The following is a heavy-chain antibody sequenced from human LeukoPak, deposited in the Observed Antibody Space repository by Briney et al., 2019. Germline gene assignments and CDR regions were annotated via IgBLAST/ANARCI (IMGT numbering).Heavy chain of an antibody. Sequence: PGGSLRLSCAASGFTFSSYSMNWVRQAPGKGLEWVSYISSSSSTIYYADSVKGRFTISRDNAKNSLYLQMNSLRAEDTAVYYCARDKGIAVAGRGFDYWGQGTLVTVSS. D-gene: IGHD6-19*01. CDR3: ARDKGIAVAGRGFDY. CDR2: ISSSSSTI. J-gene: IGHJ4*02. CDR1: GFTFSSYS. V-gene: IGHV3-48*01.